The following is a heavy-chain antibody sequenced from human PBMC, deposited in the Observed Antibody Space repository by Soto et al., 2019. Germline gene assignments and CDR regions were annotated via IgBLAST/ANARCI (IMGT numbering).Heavy chain of an antibody. J-gene: IGHJ4*02. CDR2: LSAFDNT. Sequence: EVQLLESGGGLVQPGGSLRLSCAASGFTFSRHAMSWVRQAPGKGLEWVSTLSAFDNTYYADSVKGRFIISRDISKNTLSLQMNSLRVYDTAVYYCAKDPRAYSTNMGYYFDYWGQGSLVTVSS. D-gene: IGHD6-13*01. CDR1: GFTFSRHA. CDR3: AKDPRAYSTNMGYYFDY. V-gene: IGHV3-23*01.